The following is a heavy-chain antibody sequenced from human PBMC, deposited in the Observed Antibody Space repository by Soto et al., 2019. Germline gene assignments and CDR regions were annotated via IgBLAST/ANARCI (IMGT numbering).Heavy chain of an antibody. Sequence: PGGSLRLSCAASGFTLSDSYLAFVRHAPGQGLEGVVLSRDGVRVYSTINAASVKVRFAASRDDSNNLVYLERNSLTTEDTAVYYCVRETYFSDSSAYPHCFDPWGHGT. D-gene: IGHD6-19*01. CDR1: GFTLSDSY. V-gene: IGHV3-72*01. CDR3: VRETYFSDSSAYPHCFDP. CDR2: SRDGVRVYST. J-gene: IGHJ5*02.